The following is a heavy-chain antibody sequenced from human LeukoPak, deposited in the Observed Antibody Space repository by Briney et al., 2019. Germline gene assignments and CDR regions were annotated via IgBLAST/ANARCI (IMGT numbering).Heavy chain of an antibody. Sequence: GASVKVSCEASGYTFTGYYMHWVRQAPGQGLEWMGWINPNSGGTNYAQKFQGRVTMTRDTSISTAYMELSRLRSDDTAVYYCAIYPPKYSGSWFDYWGQGTLVTVSS. CDR2: INPNSGGT. D-gene: IGHD6-13*01. CDR3: AIYPPKYSGSWFDY. CDR1: GYTFTGYY. J-gene: IGHJ4*02. V-gene: IGHV1-2*02.